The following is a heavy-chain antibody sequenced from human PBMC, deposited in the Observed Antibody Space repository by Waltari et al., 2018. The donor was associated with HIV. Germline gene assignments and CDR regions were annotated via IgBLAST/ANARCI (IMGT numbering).Heavy chain of an antibody. Sequence: QVQLVQSGAEVKKPGASVKVSCKAYGYTFTSYGISWVRQAPGQGLEWMGWISAYNGNTNYAQKLQGRVTMTTDTSTSTAYMELRSLRSDDTAVYYCARDRSSGWYGDYYYYGMDVWGQGTTVTVSS. CDR2: ISAYNGNT. CDR1: GYTFTSYG. CDR3: ARDRSSGWYGDYYYYGMDV. D-gene: IGHD6-19*01. J-gene: IGHJ6*02. V-gene: IGHV1-18*01.